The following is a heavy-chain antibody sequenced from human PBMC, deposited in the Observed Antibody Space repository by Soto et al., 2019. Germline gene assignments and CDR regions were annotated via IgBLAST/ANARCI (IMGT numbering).Heavy chain of an antibody. CDR2: INHSGST. Sequence: QVQLQQWGAGLLKPSETLSLTCAVYGGSFSGYYWSWIRQPPGKGLEWIGEINHSGSTNYNPSLKSRVTISVDTSKNQFSPKLSSVTAADTAVYYCAREPYDYIWGSYRPYYLDYWGQGTLVTVSS. D-gene: IGHD3-16*02. J-gene: IGHJ4*02. CDR3: AREPYDYIWGSYRPYYLDY. CDR1: GGSFSGYY. V-gene: IGHV4-34*01.